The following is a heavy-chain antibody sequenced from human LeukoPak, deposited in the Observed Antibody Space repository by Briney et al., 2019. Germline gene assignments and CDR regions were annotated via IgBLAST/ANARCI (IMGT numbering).Heavy chain of an antibody. CDR1: GFTFSSYW. D-gene: IGHD2-2*01. Sequence: PGGSLRLSCAASGFTFSSYWMSWVRQAPGKGLEWVANIKQDGSEKYYVDSVKGRFTISRDNAKNSLYLQMNSLRAEDTAVYYCARSLGYCSSTCCYFWFDPWGQGTLVTVSS. J-gene: IGHJ5*02. V-gene: IGHV3-7*01. CDR2: IKQDGSEK. CDR3: ARSLGYCSSTCCYFWFDP.